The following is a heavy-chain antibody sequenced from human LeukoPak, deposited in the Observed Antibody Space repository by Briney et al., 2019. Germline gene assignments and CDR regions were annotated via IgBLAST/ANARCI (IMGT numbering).Heavy chain of an antibody. CDR1: GFTFSSYG. V-gene: IGHV3-30*02. J-gene: IGHJ4*02. Sequence: GGSLRLSCAASGFTFSSYGMHWVRQAPGKGLEWVAFIRYDGSNKYYADSVKGRFTISRDNSKNTLYLQMNSLRAEDTAVYYCAKGVTWNLYDFWSGYSDYWGQGTLVTVSS. CDR3: AKGVTWNLYDFWSGYSDY. D-gene: IGHD3-3*01. CDR2: IRYDGSNK.